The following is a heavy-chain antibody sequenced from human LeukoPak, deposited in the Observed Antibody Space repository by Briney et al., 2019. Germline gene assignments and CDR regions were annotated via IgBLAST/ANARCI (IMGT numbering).Heavy chain of an antibody. V-gene: IGHV4-30-2*01. CDR2: IYHSGST. CDR1: GGSISSGGYS. CDR3: ARARVGSTMVRGVTFPYNWFDP. Sequence: SETLSLTCAVSGGSISSGGYSWSWIRQPPGKGLEWIGYIYHSGSTYYNPSLKSRVTISVDRSKNQFSLKLSSVTAADTAVYYCARARVGSTMVRGVTFPYNWFDPWGQGTLVTVSS. D-gene: IGHD3-10*01. J-gene: IGHJ5*02.